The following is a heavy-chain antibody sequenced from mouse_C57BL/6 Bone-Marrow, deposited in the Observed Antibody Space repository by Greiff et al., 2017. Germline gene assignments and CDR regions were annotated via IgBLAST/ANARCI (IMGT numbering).Heavy chain of an antibody. V-gene: IGHV3-6*01. J-gene: IGHJ4*01. D-gene: IGHD2-3*01. Sequence: EVQLQQSGPGLVKPSQSLSLTCSVTGYSITSGYYWNWIRQFPGNKLEWMGYISYDGSNNYNPSLKNRISITRDTSKNQFFLKLNSVTTEDTATYYCARVGWLGKAMDYWGQGTSVTVSS. CDR2: ISYDGSN. CDR1: GYSITSGYY. CDR3: ARVGWLGKAMDY.